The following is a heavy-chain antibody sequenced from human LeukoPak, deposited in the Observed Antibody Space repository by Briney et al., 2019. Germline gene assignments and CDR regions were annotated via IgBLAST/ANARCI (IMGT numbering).Heavy chain of an antibody. CDR3: ARHGDSSSWLVY. J-gene: IGHJ4*02. CDR1: GYIFTSYW. CDR2: IYPGDSDT. Sequence: GESLKISCKGSGYIFTSYWIGWVRQLPEKGLEGMGIIYPGDSDTRYSPSFQGQVTISADKSISTAYLQWSSLKASDTAMYYCARHGDSSSWLVYWGQGTLVTVSS. D-gene: IGHD6-13*01. V-gene: IGHV5-51*01.